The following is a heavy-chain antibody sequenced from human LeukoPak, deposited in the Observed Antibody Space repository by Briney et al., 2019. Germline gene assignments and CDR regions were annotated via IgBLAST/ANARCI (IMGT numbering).Heavy chain of an antibody. D-gene: IGHD2-15*01. CDR2: VSGSGGST. Sequence: GGSLRLSCAVSGFTFSSYAMSWVRQAQGQGLEWVSAVSGSGGSTYYDDSANGRFTISRDNSKNTLYLQMKSLRAEDTAVYYCAKDAWPYCSGGSCYFDYWGQGTLVTVSS. J-gene: IGHJ4*02. CDR3: AKDAWPYCSGGSCYFDY. V-gene: IGHV3-23*01. CDR1: GFTFSSYA.